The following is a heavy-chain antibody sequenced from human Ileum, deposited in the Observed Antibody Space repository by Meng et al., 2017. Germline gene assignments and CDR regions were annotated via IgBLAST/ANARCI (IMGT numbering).Heavy chain of an antibody. D-gene: IGHD1-26*01. CDR3: ASWRYDY. CDR2: TYYRSKWST. CDR1: GDSVSSNSAA. J-gene: IGHJ4*02. V-gene: IGHV6-1*01. Sequence: SETLSLTCDISGDSVSSNSAAWNWIRQSPSRGLEWLGRTYYRSKWSTDYAVSMKSRITINSDTSKNQFSLQLSSVTPEDTAVYYCASWRYDYWGQGTLVTVSS.